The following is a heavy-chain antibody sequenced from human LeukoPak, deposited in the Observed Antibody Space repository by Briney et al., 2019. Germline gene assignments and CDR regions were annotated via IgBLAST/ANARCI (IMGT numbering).Heavy chain of an antibody. CDR1: GFTFSSYE. CDR3: ARTASGGTTPLRWNWFDP. V-gene: IGHV3-48*03. D-gene: IGHD1-1*01. Sequence: PGGSLRLSCAASGFTFSSYEMNWVRQAPGKGLEWVSYISSSGSTISYADSVKGRFNISRDNAKNSLYLQMNSLRAEDTAVYYCARTASGGTTPLRWNWFDPWGQGTLVTVSS. J-gene: IGHJ5*02. CDR2: ISSSGSTI.